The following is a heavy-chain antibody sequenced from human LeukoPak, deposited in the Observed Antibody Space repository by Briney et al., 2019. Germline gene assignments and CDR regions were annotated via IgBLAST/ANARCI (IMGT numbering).Heavy chain of an antibody. V-gene: IGHV4-39*07. CDR1: GGSISSSSYY. J-gene: IGHJ4*02. Sequence: SETLSLTCTVSGGSISSSSYYWGWIRQPPGKGLEWIGSIYYSGSTYYNPSLKSRVTISVDTSKNQFSLKLSSVTAADTAVYYCARIYYYDSSGYPYYFDYWSQGTLVTVSS. D-gene: IGHD3-22*01. CDR3: ARIYYYDSSGYPYYFDY. CDR2: IYYSGST.